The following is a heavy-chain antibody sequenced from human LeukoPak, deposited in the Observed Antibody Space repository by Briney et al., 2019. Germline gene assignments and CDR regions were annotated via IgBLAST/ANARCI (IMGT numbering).Heavy chain of an antibody. CDR3: AKGNVDTAMVEDY. Sequence: GGSLRLSCAASGFTFSNAWMSWVRQAPGKGLEWVGRIKSKTDGGTTDYAAPVKGRFTISRDDSKNTLYLQMNSLKTEDTAVYYCAKGNVDTAMVEDYWGQGTLVTVSS. CDR1: GFTFSNAW. V-gene: IGHV3-15*01. D-gene: IGHD5-18*01. J-gene: IGHJ4*02. CDR2: IKSKTDGGTT.